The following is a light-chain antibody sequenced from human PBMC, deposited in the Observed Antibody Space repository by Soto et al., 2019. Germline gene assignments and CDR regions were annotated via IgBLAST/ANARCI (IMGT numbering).Light chain of an antibody. CDR1: SRDVGFYNY. J-gene: IGLJ3*02. V-gene: IGLV2-11*01. CDR3: CSYAGSPWV. CDR2: DVS. Sequence: QSALNQPRSVSGSPGKSDTISCTATSRDVGFYNYISWYQHHPGKAPQRMIYDVSIRPSWVPDRFSGSKSGNTASLTISGLQAEDETDYCCCSYAGSPWVFGGGTKLTVL.